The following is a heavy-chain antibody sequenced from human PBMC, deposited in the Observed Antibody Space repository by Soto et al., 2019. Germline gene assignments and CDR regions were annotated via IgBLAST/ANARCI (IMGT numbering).Heavy chain of an antibody. Sequence: VQLVESGGGLVKPGGSLRLSCAASGFTFSSHTMTWVRQAPGKGLEWVSSISSSSSYIHYADSVKGRFTISRDNANNSLYRQMNSLRVEDTALYYCAGRIAAGGGMDVWGQGTTVSVSS. D-gene: IGHD6-13*01. CDR2: ISSSSSYI. J-gene: IGHJ6*02. V-gene: IGHV3-21*01. CDR3: AGRIAAGGGMDV. CDR1: GFTFSSHT.